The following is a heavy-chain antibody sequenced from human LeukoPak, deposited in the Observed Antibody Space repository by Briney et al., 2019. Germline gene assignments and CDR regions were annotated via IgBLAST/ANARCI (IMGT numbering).Heavy chain of an antibody. CDR2: IRSKANSYAT. D-gene: IGHD4-17*01. CDR1: GFTFSGSA. CDR3: TSHTVTTDY. J-gene: IGHJ4*02. Sequence: GGSLRLSCAASGFTFSGSAMHWVRQASGKGLEWVGRIRSKANSYATAYAASVKDRFTISRDDSKNTAYLQMNSLKTEDTAVYYSTSHTVTTDYWGQGTPVTVSS. V-gene: IGHV3-73*01.